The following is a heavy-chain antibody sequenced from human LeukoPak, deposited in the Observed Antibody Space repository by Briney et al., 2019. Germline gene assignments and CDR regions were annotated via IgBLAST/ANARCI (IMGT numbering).Heavy chain of an antibody. V-gene: IGHV3-66*02. J-gene: IGHJ4*02. D-gene: IGHD1-14*01. CDR1: GFTVSSNY. Sequence: GGSLRLSCAASGFTVSSNYMSWVRQAPGKGLEWVSVIYSGGSTYYADSVKGRFTISRDNSKNTLYLQMNSLRAEDTAVYYCARAPLGGYRTYYFDYWGQGTLVTVSS. CDR2: IYSGGST. CDR3: ARAPLGGYRTYYFDY.